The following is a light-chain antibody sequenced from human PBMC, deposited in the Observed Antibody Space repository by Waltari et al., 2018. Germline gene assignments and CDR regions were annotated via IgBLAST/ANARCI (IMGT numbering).Light chain of an antibody. Sequence: DIQLTQSPSFLSASAGDRVTITCRASQGISSYLVWYQQKPGEAPKLLIHAASRLQSGVPSRFSGSGSGTEFTLTSSSLQPEDFAAYYCQQVNSYPLTFGGGTKVEIK. J-gene: IGKJ4*01. CDR2: AAS. CDR1: QGISSY. CDR3: QQVNSYPLT. V-gene: IGKV1-9*01.